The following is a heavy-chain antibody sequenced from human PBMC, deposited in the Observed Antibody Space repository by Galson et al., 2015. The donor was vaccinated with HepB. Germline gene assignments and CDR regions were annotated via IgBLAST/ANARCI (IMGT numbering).Heavy chain of an antibody. CDR2: ISYDGKNQ. D-gene: IGHD3-10*01. V-gene: IGHV3-30*03. CDR1: GFSFSTFG. J-gene: IGHJ4*02. Sequence: SLRLSCAASGFSFSTFGMHWARQAPGKGPEWLAVISYDGKNQYYADSVKGRFTISRDNSKNTMYLQMNSLRVEDTAVYYCATEGLWFGESSCKGDYWGQGTLVTVSS. CDR3: ATEGLWFGESSCKGDY.